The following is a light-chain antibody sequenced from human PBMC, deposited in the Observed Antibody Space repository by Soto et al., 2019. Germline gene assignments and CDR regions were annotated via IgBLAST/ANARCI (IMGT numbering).Light chain of an antibody. V-gene: IGKV1-12*01. CDR1: QGISSW. Sequence: DIQMTQSPSTLSGSVGDRVTITCRASQGISSWLAWYQQKPGKAPKLLIYRASSLQTGVPSRFSGSGSGTDFTLTISRLQHEDFATYHCQQANSFPLTFGGGTKVDIK. CDR3: QQANSFPLT. J-gene: IGKJ4*01. CDR2: RAS.